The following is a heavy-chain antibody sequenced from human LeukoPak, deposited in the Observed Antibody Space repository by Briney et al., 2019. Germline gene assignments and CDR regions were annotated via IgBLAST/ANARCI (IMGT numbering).Heavy chain of an antibody. Sequence: SETLSLTCTVSGGSISSGSYYWSWIRQPAGKGLEWIGRIYTSGSTNYNPSLKSRVTISVDTSKNQFSLKLSSVTAADTAVYYCARERARYFDLWGQGTLVTVSS. CDR3: ARERARYFDL. J-gene: IGHJ4*02. V-gene: IGHV4-61*02. CDR2: IYTSGST. D-gene: IGHD1-14*01. CDR1: GGSISSGSYY.